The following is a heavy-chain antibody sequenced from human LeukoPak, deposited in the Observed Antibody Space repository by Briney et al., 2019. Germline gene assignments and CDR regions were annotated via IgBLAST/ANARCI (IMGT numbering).Heavy chain of an antibody. CDR3: ARARDNYDRSGFSALDY. J-gene: IGHJ4*02. D-gene: IGHD3-22*01. V-gene: IGHV3-30*03. CDR1: GFTFTTFG. Sequence: GGSLRLSCAASGFTFTTFGMHWVRQAPGKGLEWVAVISYDGSKKSYADSLKGRFTISRDNSKNTLYLRMDSLRAEDKAVYYCARARDNYDRSGFSALDYWGQGTLVTVSS. CDR2: ISYDGSKK.